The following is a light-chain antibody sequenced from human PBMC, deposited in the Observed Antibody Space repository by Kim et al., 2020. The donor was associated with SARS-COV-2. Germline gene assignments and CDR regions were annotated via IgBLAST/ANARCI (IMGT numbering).Light chain of an antibody. V-gene: IGKV3-15*01. CDR1: QSVGSN. J-gene: IGKJ4*01. CDR3: QQYSKWPLT. CDR2: DAS. Sequence: EIVMTQSPATLSVSPGERATLSCRASQSVGSNLAWYEQKPGQAPRLLIYDASIRATDIPARFSGSGSGTEFTLIISSLQSEDFAVYYCQQYSKWPLTFGGGTKVDIK.